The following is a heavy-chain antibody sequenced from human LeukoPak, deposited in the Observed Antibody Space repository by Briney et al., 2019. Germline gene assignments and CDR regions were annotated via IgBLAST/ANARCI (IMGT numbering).Heavy chain of an antibody. V-gene: IGHV4-39*07. J-gene: IGHJ4*02. D-gene: IGHD6-13*01. CDR2: IYYSGST. Sequence: SETLSLTCTVSGGSISSSSYYWGWIRQPPGKGLEWIGSIYYSGSTYYNPSLKSRVTISVDTSKNQFSLKLSSVTAADTAVYYCARDRSIAAAGGDYWGQGTLVTVSS. CDR1: GGSISSSSYY. CDR3: ARDRSIAAAGGDY.